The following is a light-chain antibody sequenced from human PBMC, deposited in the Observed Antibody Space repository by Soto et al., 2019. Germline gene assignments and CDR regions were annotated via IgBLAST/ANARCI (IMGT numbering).Light chain of an antibody. Sequence: QSALTQPASVSGSPGQSITISCTGTSSDVGGYNYVSWYQQHPGKAPKLMIYDVSNRPSGVSNRFSGSKSGNTASLTISGLQAEDEAHYYCSSYTSSSTPYVVFGGGTKVTVL. CDR3: SSYTSSSTPYVV. V-gene: IGLV2-14*01. J-gene: IGLJ2*01. CDR1: SSDVGGYNY. CDR2: DVS.